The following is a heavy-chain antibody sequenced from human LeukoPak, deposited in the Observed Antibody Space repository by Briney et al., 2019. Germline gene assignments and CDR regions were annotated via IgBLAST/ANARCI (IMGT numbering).Heavy chain of an antibody. D-gene: IGHD6-6*01. Sequence: GGSLRLSCAASGFTVTTYYMSWVRQAPGKGLQWVSVIYSGGGTYYADSVKGRFTISRDKSKNTLYLQMNSLRVEDTAVHYCASQYSSNAFDVWGQGTMVTVSS. V-gene: IGHV3-53*01. J-gene: IGHJ3*01. CDR2: IYSGGGT. CDR3: ASQYSSNAFDV. CDR1: GFTVTTYY.